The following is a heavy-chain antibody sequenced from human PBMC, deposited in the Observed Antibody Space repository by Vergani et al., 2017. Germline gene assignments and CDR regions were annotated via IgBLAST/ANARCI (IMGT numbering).Heavy chain of an antibody. J-gene: IGHJ6*02. CDR3: TGSYYYYYGMDV. V-gene: IGHV3-48*03. CDR1: GFTFSNSA. CDR2: ISSSGSTI. Sequence: EVHLLESGGGQVEAGGSLRLSCVASGFTFSNSAMSWVRQTSGKGLEWVSYISSSGSTIYYADSVKGRFTISRDNAKNSLYLQMNSLRAEDTAVYYCTGSYYYYYGMDVWGQGTTVTVSS.